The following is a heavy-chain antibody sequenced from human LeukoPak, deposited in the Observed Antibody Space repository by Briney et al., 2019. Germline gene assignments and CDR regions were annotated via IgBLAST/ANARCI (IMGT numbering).Heavy chain of an antibody. CDR2: IYHTGST. D-gene: IGHD3-16*01. CDR3: ARPRAGGPFDC. J-gene: IGHJ4*02. V-gene: IGHV4-30-2*01. CDR1: SGSISSGGYN. Sequence: SETLSLTCTVSSGSISSGGYNWSWFRQPPGKGPEWIGYIYHTGSTYYNPSLKSRVTISMDRSKNRFSLNLNSVTAADTAVYYCARPRAGGPFDCWGQGILVTVSS.